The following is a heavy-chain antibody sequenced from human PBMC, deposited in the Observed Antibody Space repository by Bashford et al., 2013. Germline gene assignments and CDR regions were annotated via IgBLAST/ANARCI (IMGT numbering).Heavy chain of an antibody. CDR3: ARDRQWPALRYFDF. D-gene: IGHD6-19*01. Sequence: ASVKVSCKASGGTFSSYAISWVRQAPGQGLEWMGWISTYKGDTNYAQKFQGRVTMTTDTSTSTAYMELRSLRSDDTAVYYCARDRQWPALRYFDFWGQGALVTVSS. J-gene: IGHJ4*02. CDR1: GGTFSSYA. V-gene: IGHV1-18*01. CDR2: ISTYKGDT.